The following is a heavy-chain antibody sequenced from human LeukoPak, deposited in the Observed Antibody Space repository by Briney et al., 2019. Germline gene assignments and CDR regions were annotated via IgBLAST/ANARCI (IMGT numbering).Heavy chain of an antibody. CDR2: ISAYNGNT. V-gene: IGHV1-18*04. J-gene: IGHJ4*02. CDR1: GYTFTSYG. CDR3: ARDLPYSSGWYCLVGWDY. D-gene: IGHD6-19*01. Sequence: ASVKVSCKASGYTFTSYGISWVRQAPGQGLEWMGWISAYNGNTNYAQKLQGRVTMTTDTSTSTAYMELRSLRSDDTAIYYCARDLPYSSGWYCLVGWDYWGQGTLVTVSS.